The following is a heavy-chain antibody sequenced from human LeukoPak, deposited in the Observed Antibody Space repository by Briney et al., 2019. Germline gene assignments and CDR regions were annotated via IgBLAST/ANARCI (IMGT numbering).Heavy chain of an antibody. D-gene: IGHD1-26*01. CDR3: ARGYSGSYATFDI. CDR1: GFTFSSYA. J-gene: IGHJ3*02. CDR2: ISYDGSNK. Sequence: PGRSLRLSCAASGFTFSSYAMYWVRQAPGKGLEWVAVISYDGSNKYYADSVKGRFTISRDNSKNTLYLQMNSLRAEDTAVYYCARGYSGSYATFDIWGQGTMVTVSS. V-gene: IGHV3-30-3*01.